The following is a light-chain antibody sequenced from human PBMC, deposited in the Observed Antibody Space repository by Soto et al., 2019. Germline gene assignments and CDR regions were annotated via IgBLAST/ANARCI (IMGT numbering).Light chain of an antibody. J-gene: IGKJ1*01. CDR1: QSVSVN. CDR3: QQRSNWPRWT. CDR2: DSA. V-gene: IGKV3-11*01. Sequence: EIVLTQSPATLSLSPGERATLSCRASQSVSVNLAWFQQKPGQAPRLLIYDSANRATDIPARFSGSGSGADFTLTISSLEPEDFAVYYCQQRSNWPRWTFGQGTKVEIK.